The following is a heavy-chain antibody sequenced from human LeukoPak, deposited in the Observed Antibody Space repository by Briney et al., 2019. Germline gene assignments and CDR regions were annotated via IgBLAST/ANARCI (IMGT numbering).Heavy chain of an antibody. CDR1: GFTFSSYS. J-gene: IGHJ4*02. CDR3: ARDRRSSSWYTPNDY. D-gene: IGHD6-13*01. Sequence: SGGSLRLSCAASGFTFSSYSMNWVRQAPGKGLEWVSSISSSSSYIYYADSVKGRFTISRDNAKNSLYLQMNSLRAEDTAVYYCARDRRSSSWYTPNDYWGQGTLVTVSS. CDR2: ISSSSSYI. V-gene: IGHV3-21*01.